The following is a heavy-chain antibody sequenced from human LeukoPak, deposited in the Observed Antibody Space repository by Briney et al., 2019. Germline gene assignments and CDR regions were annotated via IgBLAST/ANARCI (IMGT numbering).Heavy chain of an antibody. CDR3: ARVRGSGYDPYYYYGMDV. J-gene: IGHJ6*02. CDR2: IYYSGSA. Sequence: SETLSLTCTVSGGSISDSNYYWGWIRQPPGRGLEWIANIYYSGSAYYSPSLKSRVTVSIDTSKNQFSLKLSSVTAADTAMYYCARVRGSGYDPYYYYGMDVWGQGTTVTVSS. D-gene: IGHD5-12*01. V-gene: IGHV4-39*07. CDR1: GGSISDSNYY.